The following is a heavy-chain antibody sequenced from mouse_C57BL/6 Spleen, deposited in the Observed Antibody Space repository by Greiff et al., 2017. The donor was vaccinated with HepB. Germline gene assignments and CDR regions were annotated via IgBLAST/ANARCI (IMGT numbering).Heavy chain of an antibody. V-gene: IGHV1-59*01. CDR3: ARETTVVEGGHFDV. CDR1: GYTFTSYW. J-gene: IGHJ1*01. Sequence: VQLQQSGAELVRPGTSVKLSCKASGYTFTSYWMHWVKQRPGQGLEWIGVSDPSDSYTNYNQKFKGKATLTVDTSSSTAYMQLSSLTSEDSAVYYCARETTVVEGGHFDVWGAGTTVTVSS. D-gene: IGHD1-1*01. CDR2: SDPSDSYT.